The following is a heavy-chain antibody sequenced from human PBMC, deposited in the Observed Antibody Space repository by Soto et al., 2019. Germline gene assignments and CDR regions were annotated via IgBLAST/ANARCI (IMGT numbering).Heavy chain of an antibody. V-gene: IGHV1-8*01. CDR1: GYTFTSYD. CDR3: ARGRGRNYDYGMDV. D-gene: IGHD2-15*01. J-gene: IGHJ6*02. Sequence: ASVKVSCKASGYTFTSYDINWVRQATGQGLEWMGWMNPNSGNTGYAQKFQGRVTMTRNTSISTAYMELSSLRSEDTAVYYCARGRGRNYDYGMDVWGQGTTVTVSS. CDR2: MNPNSGNT.